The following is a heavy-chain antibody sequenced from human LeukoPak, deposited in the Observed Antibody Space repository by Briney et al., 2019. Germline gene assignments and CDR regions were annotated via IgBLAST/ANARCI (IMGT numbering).Heavy chain of an antibody. V-gene: IGHV3-7*01. D-gene: IGHD3-22*01. CDR2: IKQDGSEK. CDR1: GFTFSSYW. Sequence: GGSLRLSCAASGFTFSSYWMSWVRQAPGKGLEWVANIKQDGSEKYYVDSVKGRFTISRDNAKNSLYLQMNSLRAEDTAVYYCASMTDSSGYRRVAYFDYWGQGTLVTVSP. CDR3: ASMTDSSGYRRVAYFDY. J-gene: IGHJ4*02.